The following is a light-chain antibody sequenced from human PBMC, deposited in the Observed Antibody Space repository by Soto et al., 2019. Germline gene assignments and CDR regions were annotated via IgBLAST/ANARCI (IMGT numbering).Light chain of an antibody. CDR1: SSDVGGYNY. V-gene: IGLV2-8*01. CDR3: KSYTGINNWV. CDR2: EVN. J-gene: IGLJ3*02. Sequence: QSVLTQHPSASGAPGQSVTISCTGTSSDVGGYNYVSWYQQHPGKAPKVMIYEVNKRLSGVPDRCSGSKSGNTASLTVSGLQAEDEAYYYCKSYTGINNWVFGGRTKLTVL.